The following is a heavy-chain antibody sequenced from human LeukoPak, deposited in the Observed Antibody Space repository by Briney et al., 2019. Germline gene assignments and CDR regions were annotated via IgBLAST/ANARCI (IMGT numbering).Heavy chain of an antibody. V-gene: IGHV3-30-3*01. J-gene: IGHJ3*01. CDR3: VRDRFTDTYFDSFDV. Sequence: GGSLRLSCGASGFTFSYYPIHWVRQVPGKGLQWVAVVSYEGIHTYYADSVKGRFTISRDNSKKMVFLQMSSLRADDTALYYCVRDRFTDTYFDSFDVWGQGAMVIVSS. D-gene: IGHD3-16*02. CDR1: GFTFSYYP. CDR2: VSYEGIHT.